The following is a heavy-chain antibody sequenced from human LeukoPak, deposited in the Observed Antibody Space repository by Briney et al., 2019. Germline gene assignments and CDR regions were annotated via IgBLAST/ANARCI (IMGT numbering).Heavy chain of an antibody. Sequence: PSETLSLTCTVTGGSISSSSYYWGWIRQPPGKGLEWIGSIYYSGSTYYNPSLKSRVTISVDTSRNQFSLKLSSVTAADTAVYYCAVRIQLWLPAPFDIWGQGTMVTVSS. J-gene: IGHJ3*02. CDR3: AVRIQLWLPAPFDI. V-gene: IGHV4-39*01. CDR2: IYYSGST. CDR1: GGSISSSSYY. D-gene: IGHD5-18*01.